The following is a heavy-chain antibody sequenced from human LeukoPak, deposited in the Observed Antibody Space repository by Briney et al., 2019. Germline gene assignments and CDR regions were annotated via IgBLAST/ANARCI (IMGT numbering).Heavy chain of an antibody. Sequence: SETLSLTCTVSSYSISSGYYWGWIRQPPGKGLEWIGSIYHSGSTYYNPSLKSRVTISVDTSKNQFSLKLSSVTAADTAVYYCARVGVWVVVAGTGVFDYWGQGTLVTVSS. J-gene: IGHJ4*02. CDR3: ARVGVWVVVAGTGVFDY. D-gene: IGHD6-19*01. CDR1: SYSISSGYY. V-gene: IGHV4-38-2*02. CDR2: IYHSGST.